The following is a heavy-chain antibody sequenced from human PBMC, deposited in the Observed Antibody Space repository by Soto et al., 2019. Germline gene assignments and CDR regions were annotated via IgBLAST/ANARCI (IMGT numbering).Heavy chain of an antibody. CDR2: MNPNSGNT. J-gene: IGHJ3*02. D-gene: IGHD6-19*01. Sequence: QVQLVQSGAEVKKPGASVKVSCKASGYTFTSYDIKWVRQATGQGLEWMGWMNPNSGNTGYAQKFQGRVTMTRNTSISTAYMELSSLRSEDTAVYYCARGLDHSSGWYEGDDAFDIWGQGTMVTVSS. CDR3: ARGLDHSSGWYEGDDAFDI. CDR1: GYTFTSYD. V-gene: IGHV1-8*01.